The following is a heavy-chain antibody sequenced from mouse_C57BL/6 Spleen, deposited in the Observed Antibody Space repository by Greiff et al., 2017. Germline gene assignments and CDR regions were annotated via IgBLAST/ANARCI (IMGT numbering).Heavy chain of an antibody. J-gene: IGHJ2*01. CDR1: GFTFSDYY. V-gene: IGHV5-16*01. CDR2: INYDGSST. Sequence: EVHLVESEGGLVQPGSSMKLSCTASGFTFSDYYMAWVRQVPEKGLEWVANINYDGSSTYYLDSLKSRFIISRDNAKNILYLQMSSLKSEDTATYYCARDRDGYSYFDYWGQGTTLTVSS. D-gene: IGHD2-3*01. CDR3: ARDRDGYSYFDY.